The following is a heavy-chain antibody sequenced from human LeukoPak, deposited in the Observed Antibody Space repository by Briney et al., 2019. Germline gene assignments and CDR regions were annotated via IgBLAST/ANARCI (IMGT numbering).Heavy chain of an antibody. CDR1: GVTFKNYA. Sequence: GGSLRLSCAPSGVTFKNYAMSWVRPAPGEGVEWVSAISGSCGTTYYADSAKGRFTISRDNSNNTLYLQMSSLRAEDTALYYCAKDLALAGTGGGFDVWGQGTRVAVSS. V-gene: IGHV3-23*01. D-gene: IGHD6-19*01. J-gene: IGHJ3*01. CDR3: AKDLALAGTGGGFDV. CDR2: ISGSCGTT.